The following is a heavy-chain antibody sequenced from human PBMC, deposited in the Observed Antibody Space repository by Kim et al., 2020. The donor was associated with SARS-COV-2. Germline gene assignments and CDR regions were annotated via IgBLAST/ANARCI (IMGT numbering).Heavy chain of an antibody. D-gene: IGHD6-13*01. Sequence: GGSLRLSCAASGFTLRSYAMYWVRQAPGKGLEWVAVISYDAITKYYADSVKGRFTISRDNSKNTLSLQMDNLRAEDTAVYYCARDRELIAAAGMDYWGQGTLVTVSS. J-gene: IGHJ4*02. CDR2: ISYDAITK. CDR3: ARDRELIAAAGMDY. CDR1: GFTLRSYA. V-gene: IGHV3-30-3*01.